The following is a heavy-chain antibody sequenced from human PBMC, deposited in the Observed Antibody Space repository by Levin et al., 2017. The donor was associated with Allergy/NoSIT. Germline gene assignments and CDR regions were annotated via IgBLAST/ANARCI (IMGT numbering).Heavy chain of an antibody. D-gene: IGHD2-8*01. V-gene: IGHV5-51*01. CDR1: GYSFATYW. Sequence: GGSLRLSCQGSGYSFATYWIGWVRQTPGKGLEWVGITYPGDSDTRYSPSFQGQVTISADKSISTAYLKWNSLKASDTAMYYCARLGGFCTSGICYNVYDAFDMWGQGTMVTVSS. J-gene: IGHJ3*02. CDR2: TYPGDSDT. CDR3: ARLGGFCTSGICYNVYDAFDM.